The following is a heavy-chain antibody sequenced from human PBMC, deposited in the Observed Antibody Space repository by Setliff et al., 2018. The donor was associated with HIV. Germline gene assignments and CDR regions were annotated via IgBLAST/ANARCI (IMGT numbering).Heavy chain of an antibody. D-gene: IGHD4-17*01. V-gene: IGHV4-59*08. J-gene: IGHJ4*02. CDR1: GFTFSSYS. Sequence: PSETLSLSCAASGFTFSSYSMNWIRQPPGKGLEWIGSVHYTGSTQYNPSLKSRVTISVDTSQNQFSLKLSSVTAADTAIYYCARRIYGNNPYFDYWSQGTLVTVSS. CDR2: VHYTGST. CDR3: ARRIYGNNPYFDY.